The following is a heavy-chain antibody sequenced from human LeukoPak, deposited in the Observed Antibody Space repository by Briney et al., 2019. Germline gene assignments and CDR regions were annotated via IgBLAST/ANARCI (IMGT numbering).Heavy chain of an antibody. CDR1: GDSISTSNSY. D-gene: IGHD3-3*01. J-gene: IGHJ4*02. V-gene: IGHV4-39*01. Sequence: ETLSLTCAVSGDSISTSNSYWGWIRRPPGKGLEWVGSIYYSGNTYYNPSLKSRVTIPVDTSKNQFSLKLTSVTAADTAVYYCARQTGVGLFILPGGQGTLVTVSS. CDR3: ARQTGVGLFILP. CDR2: IYYSGNT.